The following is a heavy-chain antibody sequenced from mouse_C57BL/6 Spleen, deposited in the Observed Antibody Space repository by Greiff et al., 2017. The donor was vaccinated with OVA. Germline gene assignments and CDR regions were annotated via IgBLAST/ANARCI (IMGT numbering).Heavy chain of an antibody. D-gene: IGHD1-1*01. J-gene: IGHJ2*01. CDR2: IDPSDSST. V-gene: IGHV1-50*01. CDR1: GYTFTSYW. CDR3: ARKYYGSSYDYFDY. Sequence: QVQLQQPGAELVKPGASVKLSCKASGYTFTSYWMQWVKQRPGQGLEWIGEIDPSDSSTNYNQKFKGKATLTVDTSSSTAYMQLSSLTSEDFAVYYCARKYYGSSYDYFDYWGQGTTLTVSS.